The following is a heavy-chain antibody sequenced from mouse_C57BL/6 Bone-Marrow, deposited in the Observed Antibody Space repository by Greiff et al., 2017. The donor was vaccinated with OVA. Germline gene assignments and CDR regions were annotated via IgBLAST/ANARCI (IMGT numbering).Heavy chain of an antibody. D-gene: IGHD1-1*01. Sequence: DVMLVESGGGLVQPGGSLKLSCAASGFTFSDYGMAWVRQAPRKGPEWVAFISNLAYSIYYADTVTGRFTISRENAKNTLYLEMSSLRSEDTAMYYCARHTNYYGSSYTWFAYWGQGTLVTVSA. V-gene: IGHV5-15*01. CDR2: ISNLAYSI. CDR1: GFTFSDYG. J-gene: IGHJ3*01. CDR3: ARHTNYYGSSYTWFAY.